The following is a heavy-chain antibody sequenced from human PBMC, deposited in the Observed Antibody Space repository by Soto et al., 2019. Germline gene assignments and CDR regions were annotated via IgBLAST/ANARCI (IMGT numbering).Heavy chain of an antibody. Sequence: ASVKVSCKASGYTFTGYYMHWVRQAPGQGLEWMGWINPNSGGTNYAQKFQGWVTMTRDTSISTAYMELSRLRSDDTAVYYCARSLGDWIEQGLSLSGPLFDYWGQGTLVTVSS. CDR1: GYTFTGYY. CDR2: INPNSGGT. J-gene: IGHJ4*02. CDR3: ARSLGDWIEQGLSLSGPLFDY. V-gene: IGHV1-2*04. D-gene: IGHD1-1*01.